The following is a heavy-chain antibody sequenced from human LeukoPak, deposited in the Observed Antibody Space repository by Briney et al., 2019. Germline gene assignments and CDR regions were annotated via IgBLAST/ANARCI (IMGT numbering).Heavy chain of an antibody. J-gene: IGHJ4*02. V-gene: IGHV3-23*01. Sequence: GGSLRLSCAASGFTFSSYAMSWVRQAPGKGLEWVSVISSTGGSTFYADSVKGRFTISRDNSKSTMFLQMNSLRAEDTAVYYCMRDPSGSGFAFDSWGQGALVTVSS. D-gene: IGHD1-1*01. CDR2: ISSTGGST. CDR3: MRDPSGSGFAFDS. CDR1: GFTFSSYA.